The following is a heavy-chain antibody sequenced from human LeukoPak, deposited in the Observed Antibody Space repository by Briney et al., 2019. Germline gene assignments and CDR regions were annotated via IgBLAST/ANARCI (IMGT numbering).Heavy chain of an antibody. J-gene: IGHJ4*02. CDR2: IYPGDSDT. D-gene: IGHD6-13*01. Sequence: GESLKISCKGSGYSFTSYWIAWVRQMPGKGLEWMGIIYPGDSDTTYGPSFQGQVTISADKSSSTAYLRWSSLEASDTAMYYCARRGGQPFALDYWGQGTLVTVSS. CDR1: GYSFTSYW. V-gene: IGHV5-51*01. CDR3: ARRGGQPFALDY.